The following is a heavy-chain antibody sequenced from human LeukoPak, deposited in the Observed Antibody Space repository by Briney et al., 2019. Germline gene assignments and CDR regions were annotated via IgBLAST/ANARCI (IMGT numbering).Heavy chain of an antibody. CDR2: IYHSGST. CDR3: ARGRAARPYFDY. J-gene: IGHJ4*02. CDR1: GGSISSGGYS. D-gene: IGHD6-6*01. V-gene: IGHV4-30-2*01. Sequence: SETLSLTCAVSGGSISSGGYSWSWIRQPPGKGLEWIGYIYHSGSTYYNPSLKSRVTISVDRSKNQFSLKLSSVTAADTAVYYCARGRAARPYFDYWGQGTLVTVSS.